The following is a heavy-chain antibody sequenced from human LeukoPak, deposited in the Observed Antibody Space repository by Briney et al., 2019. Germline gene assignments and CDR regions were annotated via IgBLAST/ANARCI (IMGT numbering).Heavy chain of an antibody. D-gene: IGHD6-19*01. CDR2: IYYSGST. J-gene: IGHJ4*02. Sequence: RPSETLSLTCTVSGGSISSYYWSWIRQPPGKGLEWIGYIYYSGSTNYNPSLKSRVTISVDTSKNQFSLKLSSVTAADTAIYYCARAVSGRFDYWGQGTLVTV. CDR1: GGSISSYY. CDR3: ARAVSGRFDY. V-gene: IGHV4-59*08.